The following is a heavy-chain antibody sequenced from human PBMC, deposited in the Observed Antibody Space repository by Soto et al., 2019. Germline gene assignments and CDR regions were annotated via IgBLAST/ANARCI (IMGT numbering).Heavy chain of an antibody. CDR3: AKSTEWELLDYYFDY. D-gene: IGHD1-26*01. V-gene: IGHV3-30*18. Sequence: SLRLSCAASGFTFSSYGMHWVRQAPGKGLEWVAVISYDGSNKYYADSVKGRFTISRDNSKNTLYLQMNSLRAEDTAVYYCAKSTEWELLDYYFDYWGQGTLVTVSS. J-gene: IGHJ4*02. CDR1: GFTFSSYG. CDR2: ISYDGSNK.